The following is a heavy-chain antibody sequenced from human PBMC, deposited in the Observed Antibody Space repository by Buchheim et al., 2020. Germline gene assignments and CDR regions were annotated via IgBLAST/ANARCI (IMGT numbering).Heavy chain of an antibody. Sequence: QVQLQQWGAGLLKPSETLSLTCAVYGGSFSGYYWSWIRQPPGKGLEWIGEINHSGSTNYNPSLKSRVTISVEPSKNQFSLKLSSVTAADTAVYYCARAYYDFWSGYRTYFDYWGQGTL. CDR3: ARAYYDFWSGYRTYFDY. D-gene: IGHD3-3*01. J-gene: IGHJ4*02. CDR2: INHSGST. CDR1: GGSFSGYY. V-gene: IGHV4-34*01.